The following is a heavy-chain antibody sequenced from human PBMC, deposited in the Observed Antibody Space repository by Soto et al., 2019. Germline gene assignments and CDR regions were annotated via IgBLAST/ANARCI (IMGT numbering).Heavy chain of an antibody. V-gene: IGHV3-33*01. CDR1: GFTFSSYG. Sequence: PGGSLRLSCAASGFTFSSYGMHWVRQAPGKGLEWVAVIWYDGSNKYYADSVKGRFTISRDNSKNTLYLQMNSLRAEDTAVYYCAREKAHCSSTSCRRRGVRWFDPWGQGTLVTVSS. J-gene: IGHJ5*02. CDR3: AREKAHCSSTSCRRRGVRWFDP. CDR2: IWYDGSNK. D-gene: IGHD2-2*01.